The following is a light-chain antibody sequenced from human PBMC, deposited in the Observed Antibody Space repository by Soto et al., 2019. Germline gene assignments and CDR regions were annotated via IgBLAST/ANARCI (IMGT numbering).Light chain of an antibody. Sequence: EIVLTQSPATLSLSPGERATLSCGASQSVSSNSLAWYQQKPGLAPRVLIYDTSSRATGIPDRFSGSGSGTDFTLTISRLEPEDFAVYYCQQYNNWPPNTFGQGTRLEIK. CDR1: QSVSSNS. J-gene: IGKJ5*01. V-gene: IGKV3D-20*01. CDR2: DTS. CDR3: QQYNNWPPNT.